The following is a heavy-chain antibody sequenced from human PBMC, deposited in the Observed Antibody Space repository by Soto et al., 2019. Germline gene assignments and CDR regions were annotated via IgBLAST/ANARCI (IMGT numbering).Heavy chain of an antibody. D-gene: IGHD1-1*01. J-gene: IGHJ6*02. CDR1: GFPFWTYS. CDR3: ARDLAWKRGKVGRYYYGMDV. CDR2: ISTRSTYT. Sequence: EVKLLESGGGLVQPGGSMRLSCEASGFPFWTYSMSWVRQAPRKGLGWVSGISTRSTYTNYADSVKGRFTISRDNTKNSLYLQMDSLRVEDTAVYYCARDLAWKRGKVGRYYYGMDVWGQGTTVTVSS. V-gene: IGHV3-21*02.